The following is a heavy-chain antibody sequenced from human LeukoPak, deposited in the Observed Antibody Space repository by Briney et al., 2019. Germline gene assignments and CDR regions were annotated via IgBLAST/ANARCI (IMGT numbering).Heavy chain of an antibody. CDR2: ISAYNGNT. V-gene: IGHV1-18*01. Sequence: ASVKVSCRASGYTFTSYGISWVRQAPGQGLEWMGWISAYNGNTNYAQKLQGRVTMTTDTSTSTAYMELRSLRSDDTAVYYCARDCSSTSCYDPWGQGTLVTVSS. CDR1: GYTFTSYG. J-gene: IGHJ5*02. CDR3: ARDCSSTSCYDP. D-gene: IGHD2-2*01.